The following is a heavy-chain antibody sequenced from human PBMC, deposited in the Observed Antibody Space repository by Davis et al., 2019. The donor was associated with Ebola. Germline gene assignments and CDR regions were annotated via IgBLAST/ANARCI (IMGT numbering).Heavy chain of an antibody. Sequence: SVKVSCKASGGTFSSYAISWVRQAPGQGLEWMGRIIPILGIANYAQKFQGRVTITADKSTSTAYMELSRLRSDDTAVYYCAREGGIAAAGYYYYYGMDVWGQGTTVTVSS. D-gene: IGHD6-13*01. CDR3: AREGGIAAAGYYYYYGMDV. J-gene: IGHJ6*02. CDR1: GGTFSSYA. CDR2: IIPILGIA. V-gene: IGHV1-69*04.